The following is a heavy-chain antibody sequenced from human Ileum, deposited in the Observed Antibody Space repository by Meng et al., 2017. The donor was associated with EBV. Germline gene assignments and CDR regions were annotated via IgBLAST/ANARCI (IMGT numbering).Heavy chain of an antibody. CDR1: GYTLTTFG. V-gene: IGHV1-18*01. Sequence: QVQLVQSGAEVKKPGASVEVSCKASGYTLTTFGINWVRQAPGQGLEWMGWIGTYNGNTSYTQMLQDRVTMTTDTSTSTAYVELRSLRSDDTAVYYCARDPSNTSGRYAYFDYWGQGTLVTVSS. J-gene: IGHJ4*02. CDR2: IGTYNGNT. D-gene: IGHD6-19*01. CDR3: ARDPSNTSGRYAYFDY.